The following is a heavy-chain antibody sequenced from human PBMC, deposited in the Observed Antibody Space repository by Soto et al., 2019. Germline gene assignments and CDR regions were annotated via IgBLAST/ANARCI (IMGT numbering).Heavy chain of an antibody. CDR1: GFTISSYA. CDR2: ISYDGSNK. V-gene: IGHV3-30*04. CDR3: AKESDSSGYYYFVASNYYYGMDV. J-gene: IGHJ6*02. Sequence: GGSLRLSCAASGFTISSYAMHWVRQAPGKGLEWVAVISYDGSNKYYADSVKGRFTISRDTSKNTLYLQMNSLRAEDTAVYYCAKESDSSGYYYFVASNYYYGMDVWGQGTTVTDTS. D-gene: IGHD3-22*01.